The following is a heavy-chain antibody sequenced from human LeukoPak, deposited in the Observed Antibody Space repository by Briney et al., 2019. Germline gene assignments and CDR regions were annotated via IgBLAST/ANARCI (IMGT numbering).Heavy chain of an antibody. J-gene: IGHJ4*02. CDR3: ARALAPYGDYAFDY. Sequence: SETLSLTCTVSGDAISSYYWTWIRQPPGKGLEWIGHISYSGSTNYNPSLKSRVTISVDTSKSQFSLKLSSVTAADTAVYYCARALAPYGDYAFDYWGQGTLVTVSS. CDR2: ISYSGST. CDR1: GDAISSYY. D-gene: IGHD4-17*01. V-gene: IGHV4-59*01.